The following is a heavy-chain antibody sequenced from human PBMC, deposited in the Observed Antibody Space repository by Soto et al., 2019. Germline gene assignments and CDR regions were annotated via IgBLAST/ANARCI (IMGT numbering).Heavy chain of an antibody. Sequence: EVHLLESGGGLVQPGGSLRLSCAASGLTFKSYAMSWVRQAPGKGLEWVSGISGSGGSTDYADSVKGRFTISRDNSKKPGYRQMNSLRVEDTARYYCAKGQYSGVAGGLDYWGQGTLVTVSS. V-gene: IGHV3-23*01. J-gene: IGHJ4*02. CDR1: GLTFKSYA. CDR2: ISGSGGST. D-gene: IGHD1-26*01. CDR3: AKGQYSGVAGGLDY.